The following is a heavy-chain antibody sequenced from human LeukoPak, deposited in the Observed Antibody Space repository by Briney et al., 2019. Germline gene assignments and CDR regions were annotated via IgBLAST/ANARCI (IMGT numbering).Heavy chain of an antibody. CDR1: GGSISSSSYY. CDR2: INHSGST. J-gene: IGHJ3*02. D-gene: IGHD2-2*01. Sequence: SETLSLTCTVSGGSISSSSYYWSWIRQPPGKGLEWIGEINHSGSTNYNPSLKSRVTISVDTSKNQFSLKLSSVTAADTAVYYCARRDGRSTVPAAKKASRAFDIWGQGTMVTVSS. CDR3: ARRDGRSTVPAAKKASRAFDI. V-gene: IGHV4-39*07.